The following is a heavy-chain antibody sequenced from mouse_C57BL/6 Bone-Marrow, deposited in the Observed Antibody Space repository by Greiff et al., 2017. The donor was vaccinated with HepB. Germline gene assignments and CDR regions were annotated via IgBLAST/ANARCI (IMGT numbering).Heavy chain of an antibody. J-gene: IGHJ2*01. CDR3: ARFGGKRGRDY. D-gene: IGHD1-1*02. Sequence: EVKLMESGPELVKPGASVKMSCKASGYTFTDYNMHWVKQSHGKSLEWIGYINPNNGGTSYNQKFKGKATLTVNKSSSTAYMELRSLTSEDSAVYYCARFGGKRGRDYWGQGTTLTVSS. V-gene: IGHV1-22*01. CDR1: GYTFTDYN. CDR2: INPNNGGT.